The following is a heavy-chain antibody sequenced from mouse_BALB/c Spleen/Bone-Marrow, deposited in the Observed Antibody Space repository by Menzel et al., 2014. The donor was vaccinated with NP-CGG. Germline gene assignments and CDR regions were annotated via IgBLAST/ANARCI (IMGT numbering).Heavy chain of an antibody. D-gene: IGHD1-1*01. Sequence: QVQLHQSGAELVRPGASVELSCKASGYTFTSYWINWVKQRPGQGLEWIGNIYPSDSYTNYNQKFKDKATLTVDKSSSTAYMQLSSPTSEDSAVYYCTREVYYGTSYVDYWGQGATLTGSA. CDR3: TREVYYGTSYVDY. CDR1: GYTFTSYW. V-gene: IGHV1-69*02. J-gene: IGHJ2*01. CDR2: IYPSDSYT.